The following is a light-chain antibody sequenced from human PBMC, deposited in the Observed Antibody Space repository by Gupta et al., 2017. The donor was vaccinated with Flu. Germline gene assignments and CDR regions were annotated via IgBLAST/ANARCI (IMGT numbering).Light chain of an antibody. Sequence: FTLTPPHSASESPGKTVTISCTRSSGSIASNYVQWYQQRPGSAPTSVIDENNQRPSGVPDLFSCFIDSYSNSASLTISGLKTEDDAYFHCTYYGSNNGVFGGGTKVTVL. CDR2: ENN. J-gene: IGLJ3*02. V-gene: IGLV6-57*03. CDR3: TYYGSNNGV. CDR1: SGSIASNY.